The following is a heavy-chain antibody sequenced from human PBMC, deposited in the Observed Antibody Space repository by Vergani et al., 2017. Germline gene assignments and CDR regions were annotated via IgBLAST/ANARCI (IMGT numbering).Heavy chain of an antibody. J-gene: IGHJ4*02. CDR2: INPKSGDT. CDR1: GYTFTDYY. Sequence: QVQLVQSGAEVKKPGSSVKVSCKASGYTFTDYYMHWVRQAPGQGLEWMGWINPKSGDTNYSQKFQGRVTMTRDTSISTAYMELNSLRSEDTAVYYCATDRASWGQGTLVTVSS. V-gene: IGHV1-2*02. CDR3: ATDRAS.